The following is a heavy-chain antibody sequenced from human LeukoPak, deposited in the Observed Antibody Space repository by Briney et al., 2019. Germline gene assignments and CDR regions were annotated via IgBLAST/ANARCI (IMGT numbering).Heavy chain of an antibody. CDR3: ARGSRSYSSSSTNAFDI. CDR2: INHSGST. D-gene: IGHD6-13*01. Sequence: SGTLSLTCAVYRGSFSVYYWTWIRQLPGEGLEWIGEINHSGSTNYNPSLKRRVTISVDTSKKQFSLKLGSVTAADTAVYYCARGSRSYSSSSTNAFDIWGQGTMVTVSS. J-gene: IGHJ3*02. V-gene: IGHV4-34*01. CDR1: RGSFSVYY.